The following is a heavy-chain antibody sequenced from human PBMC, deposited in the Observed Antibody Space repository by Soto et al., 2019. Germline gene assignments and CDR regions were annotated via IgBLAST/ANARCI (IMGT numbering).Heavy chain of an antibody. V-gene: IGHV4-59*01. D-gene: IGHD1-7*01. Sequence: AETLSLTCTVSGASITTYYSSWIRQPPGKGLEWIGYIYYTGSTNYNPSLKSRVTISVDTSKNQFSLKLSSLTAADTAVYYCARVSGTGTIDYWGQGTLVTVSS. CDR2: IYYTGST. J-gene: IGHJ4*02. CDR1: GASITTYY. CDR3: ARVSGTGTIDY.